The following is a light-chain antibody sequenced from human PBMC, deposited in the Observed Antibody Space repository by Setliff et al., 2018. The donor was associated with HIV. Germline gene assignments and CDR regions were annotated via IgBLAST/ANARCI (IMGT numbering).Light chain of an antibody. CDR3: QQYYNPPLT. Sequence: EIVMTQSPDSLAVSLGERATINCKSSQNILYSSNNKNYLAWYQQKPGQPPKLLIYWASTRESGVPDRFSGSGSGTDFTLTISSLQAEDVAVYYCQQYYNPPLTFGQGTKVDIK. CDR2: WAS. CDR1: QNILYSSNNKNY. V-gene: IGKV4-1*01. J-gene: IGKJ1*01.